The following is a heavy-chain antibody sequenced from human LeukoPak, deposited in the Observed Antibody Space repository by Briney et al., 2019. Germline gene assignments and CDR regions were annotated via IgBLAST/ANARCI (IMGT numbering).Heavy chain of an antibody. CDR1: GFTFSSYS. Sequence: GGSLRLSCAASGFTFSSYSMNWVRQAPRKGLEWVSCVSSSSGTMYYADSVKGRFTISRDNAKNSLFLQMSSLRDEDTAVYYCARGLAYSSSPFDYWGHGTLVTVSS. V-gene: IGHV3-48*02. CDR2: VSSSSGTM. D-gene: IGHD6-13*01. J-gene: IGHJ5*01. CDR3: ARGLAYSSSPFDY.